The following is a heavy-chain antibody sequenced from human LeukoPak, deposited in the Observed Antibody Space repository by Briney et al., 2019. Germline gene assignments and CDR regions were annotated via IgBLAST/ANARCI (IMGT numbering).Heavy chain of an antibody. Sequence: ASVKVSCKVSGYTFTDYYMHWVQRAPGKGLEWMGLVDPEDGETIYAEKFQGRVTITADTSTDTAYMELSSLRSEDTAVYYCATVAAHGCSYGTWGQGTLVTVSS. V-gene: IGHV1-69-2*01. CDR1: GYTFTDYY. D-gene: IGHD5-18*01. J-gene: IGHJ4*02. CDR2: VDPEDGET. CDR3: ATVAAHGCSYGT.